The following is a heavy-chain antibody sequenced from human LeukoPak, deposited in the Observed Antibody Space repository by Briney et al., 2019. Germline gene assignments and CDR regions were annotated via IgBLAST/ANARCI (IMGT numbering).Heavy chain of an antibody. Sequence: PGGSLRLSCAASGFTFSSYWMTWVRQAPGKGLEWVANIKQDGSEKYYVDSVKGRFTISRDNAKNSLYLQMNSLRAEDTAVYYCAKDRGLWFGELLPLFDYWGQGTLVTVSS. J-gene: IGHJ4*02. CDR2: IKQDGSEK. CDR3: AKDRGLWFGELLPLFDY. CDR1: GFTFSSYW. V-gene: IGHV3-7*01. D-gene: IGHD3-10*01.